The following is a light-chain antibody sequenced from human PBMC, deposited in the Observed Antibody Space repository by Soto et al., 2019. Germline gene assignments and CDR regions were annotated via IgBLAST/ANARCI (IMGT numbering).Light chain of an antibody. J-gene: IGLJ1*01. CDR3: AAWDDSLKV. Sequence: QSVLTQPPSESGAPGQRVTISCSGSSSNIGSNYVYWYQQLPGTAPKLLIYRNNQRPSGVPGRFSGSKSGTSASLAISGLRSEDEADYYCAAWDDSLKVFGTGTKVTVL. CDR2: RNN. V-gene: IGLV1-47*01. CDR1: SSNIGSNY.